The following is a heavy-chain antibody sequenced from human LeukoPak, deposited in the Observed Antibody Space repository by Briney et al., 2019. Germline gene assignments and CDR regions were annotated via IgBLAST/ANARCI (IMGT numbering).Heavy chain of an antibody. CDR1: GFTFNNYA. CDR2: LTGSGVTT. V-gene: IGHV3-23*01. D-gene: IGHD6-19*01. CDR3: AKDSSGQWLAGNFDY. J-gene: IGHJ4*02. Sequence: PGGSLRLSCAASGFTFNNYAMSWVRQAPGKGLEWVSGLTGSGVTTYYADSVKGRFTISRDNSKNTLYLQMNSLRAEDAAVYYCAKDSSGQWLAGNFDYWGQGTLITVSS.